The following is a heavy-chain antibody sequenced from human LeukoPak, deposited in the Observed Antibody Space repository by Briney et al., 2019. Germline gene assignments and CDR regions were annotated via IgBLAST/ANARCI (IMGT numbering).Heavy chain of an antibody. Sequence: VASVKVSCKASGYTFTGYYMHWVRQAPGQGLEWMGWINPNSGGTNYAQKFQGRVTMTRDTSISTAYMELSRLRSDDTAVYYCARGVGYSSSWFQDAFDIWGQGTMVTVSS. D-gene: IGHD6-13*01. CDR2: INPNSGGT. V-gene: IGHV1-2*02. J-gene: IGHJ3*02. CDR1: GYTFTGYY. CDR3: ARGVGYSSSWFQDAFDI.